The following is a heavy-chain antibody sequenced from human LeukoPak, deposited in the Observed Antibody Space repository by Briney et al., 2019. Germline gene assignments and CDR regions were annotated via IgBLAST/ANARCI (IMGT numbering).Heavy chain of an antibody. CDR2: INPSGGST. CDR3: ARDQTDCSSNSCHNFHYGMDV. D-gene: IGHD2-2*01. CDR1: GYTFTSYH. J-gene: IGHJ6*02. Sequence: ASVKVSCKASGYTFTSYHMHWVRQAPGQGLEWMGIINPSGGSTGYAQKFQGRITVTRDTSTNTVYMDLSSLRSEGTAVYYCARDQTDCSSNSCHNFHYGMDVWGQGTTVTVSS. V-gene: IGHV1-46*01.